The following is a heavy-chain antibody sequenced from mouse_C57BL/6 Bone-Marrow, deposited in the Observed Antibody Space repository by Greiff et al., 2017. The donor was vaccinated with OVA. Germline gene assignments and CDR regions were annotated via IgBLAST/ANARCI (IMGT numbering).Heavy chain of an antibody. Sequence: EVQGVESGGGLVKPGGSLKLSCAASGFTFSSYAMSWVRQTPEKRLEWVATISDGGSYTYYPDNVKGRFTLSRDNAKNNLYLQMSHLKSEDTARYYGARGEDWGFAYWGQGTLVTVSA. J-gene: IGHJ3*01. CDR1: GFTFSSYA. CDR2: ISDGGSYT. V-gene: IGHV5-4*01. CDR3: ARGEDWGFAY.